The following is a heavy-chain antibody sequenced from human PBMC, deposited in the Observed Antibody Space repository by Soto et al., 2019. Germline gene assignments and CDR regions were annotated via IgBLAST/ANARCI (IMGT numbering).Heavy chain of an antibody. CDR2: ISGSGGST. D-gene: IGHD6-19*01. CDR3: AKDPPASIAVAGTLDY. V-gene: IGHV3-23*01. Sequence: GGSLRLSCAASGFTFSSYAMSWVRQAPGKGLEWVSAISGSGGSTYYADSVKGRFTIPRDNSKNTLYLQMNSLRAEDTAVYYCAKDPPASIAVAGTLDYWGQGTLVTVSS. J-gene: IGHJ4*02. CDR1: GFTFSSYA.